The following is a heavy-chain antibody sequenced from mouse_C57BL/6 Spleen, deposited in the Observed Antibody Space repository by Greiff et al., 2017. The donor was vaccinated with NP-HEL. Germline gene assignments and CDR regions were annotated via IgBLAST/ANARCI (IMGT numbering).Heavy chain of an antibody. Sequence: QVQLQQSGPELVKPGASVKLSCKASGYTFTSYDINWVKQRPGQGLEWIGWIYPRDGSTKYNEKFKGKATLTVDTSSSTAYMELHSLTSEDSAVYFCATRDYGYAGDAMDYWGQGTSVTVSS. J-gene: IGHJ4*01. D-gene: IGHD2-2*01. CDR2: IYPRDGST. V-gene: IGHV1-85*01. CDR3: ATRDYGYAGDAMDY. CDR1: GYTFTSYD.